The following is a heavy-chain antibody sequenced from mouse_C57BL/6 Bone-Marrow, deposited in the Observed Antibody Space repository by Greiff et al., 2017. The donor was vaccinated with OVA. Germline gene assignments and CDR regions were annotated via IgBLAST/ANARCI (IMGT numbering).Heavy chain of an antibody. Sequence: QVQLQQSGAELMKPGASVKLSCKATGYTFTGYWIEWVKQRPGHGLEWIGEILPGSGSTNNNEKFKGKATFTADTSSNTAYMQLSSLTTEDSAIYYRARNTGPTRFDYWGQGTTHTVSS. D-gene: IGHD2-10*01. CDR2: ILPGSGST. CDR1: GYTFTGYW. J-gene: IGHJ2*01. CDR3: ARNTGPTRFDY. V-gene: IGHV1-9*01.